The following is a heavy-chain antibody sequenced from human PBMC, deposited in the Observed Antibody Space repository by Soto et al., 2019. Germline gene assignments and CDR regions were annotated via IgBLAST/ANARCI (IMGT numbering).Heavy chain of an antibody. Sequence: GEALKISCKGSGYSFTSDWIGWVRQMPVKGLEWMGIIYPGDSDTRYSPSFQGQVTISADKSISTAYLQWSSLKASDTAMYYCARHGPNTVTMIVPVDQWYFERCGRRTLVPVSS. D-gene: IGHD3-22*01. CDR3: ARHGPNTVTMIVPVDQWYFER. CDR1: GYSFTSDW. V-gene: IGHV5-51*01. J-gene: IGHJ2*01. CDR2: IYPGDSDT.